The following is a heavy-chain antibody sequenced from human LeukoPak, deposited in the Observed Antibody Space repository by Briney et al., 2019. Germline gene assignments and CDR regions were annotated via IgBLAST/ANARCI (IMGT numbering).Heavy chain of an antibody. CDR1: GGSISSGSYY. Sequence: PSETLSLTCTVSGGSISSGSYYWSWIRQPAGKGLEWIGRIYTSGSTNYNPSLKSRVTISVDTSKNQFSLKLSSVTAADTAVYYCARDCPRYDSSGYCAAFDIWGQGTVVTVSS. CDR2: IYTSGST. D-gene: IGHD3-22*01. V-gene: IGHV4-61*02. J-gene: IGHJ3*02. CDR3: ARDCPRYDSSGYCAAFDI.